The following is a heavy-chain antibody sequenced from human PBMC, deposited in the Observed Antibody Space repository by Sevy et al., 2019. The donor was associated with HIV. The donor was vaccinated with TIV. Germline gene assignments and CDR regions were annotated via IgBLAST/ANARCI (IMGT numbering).Heavy chain of an antibody. Sequence: GGSLRLSCAASGFTFDDYAMHWVRQAPGKGLEWVSGISWNSGSIGYADSVKGRFTISRDNAKNSLYLQMNSLRAEDTALYYCAKGHDAFDIWGQGTMVTVSS. CDR1: GFTFDDYA. J-gene: IGHJ3*02. V-gene: IGHV3-9*01. CDR3: AKGHDAFDI. CDR2: ISWNSGSI.